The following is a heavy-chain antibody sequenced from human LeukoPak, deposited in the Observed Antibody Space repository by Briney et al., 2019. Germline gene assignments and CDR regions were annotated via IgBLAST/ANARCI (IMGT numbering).Heavy chain of an antibody. J-gene: IGHJ3*02. CDR3: ARDKSEYYGSGTQDAFDI. CDR2: VIPIFCTA. CDR1: GGTFTTYA. Sequence: ASVKGSCKASGGTFTTYAISWVRQAPGERLEWVGGVIPIFCTANYAQKFQGRVTITADESTSTAYMELSSLRSEDTAVYYCARDKSEYYGSGTQDAFDIWGQGTMVTVSS. D-gene: IGHD3-10*01. V-gene: IGHV1-69*01.